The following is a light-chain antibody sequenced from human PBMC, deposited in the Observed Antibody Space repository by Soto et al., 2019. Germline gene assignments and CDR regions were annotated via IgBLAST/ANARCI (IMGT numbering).Light chain of an antibody. Sequence: IQLTQSPSSLSASVGDRVTITCRASQRVTEYLNWYQEKPGRAPKLLIYLVSSLQSGVPSRFSGSGSETEFTLTICRLQPADFANYYCQQTYGCPCTFGPGTKVRVK. CDR2: LVS. CDR3: QQTYGCPCT. J-gene: IGKJ1*01. V-gene: IGKV1-39*01. CDR1: QRVTEY.